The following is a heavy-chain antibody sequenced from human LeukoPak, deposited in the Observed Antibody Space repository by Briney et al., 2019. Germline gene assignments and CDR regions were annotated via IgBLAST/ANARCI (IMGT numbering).Heavy chain of an antibody. V-gene: IGHV3-49*04. Sequence: GGSLRLSCAASGFTFSNAWMSWVRQAPGKGLEWVGFIRSKAYGGTTEYAASVKGRFTISRDDSKSIAYLQMNSLKTEDTAVYYCTRESYYYGSGSYSHWGQGTLVTVSS. D-gene: IGHD3-10*01. CDR2: IRSKAYGGTT. J-gene: IGHJ4*02. CDR3: TRESYYYGSGSYSH. CDR1: GFTFSNAW.